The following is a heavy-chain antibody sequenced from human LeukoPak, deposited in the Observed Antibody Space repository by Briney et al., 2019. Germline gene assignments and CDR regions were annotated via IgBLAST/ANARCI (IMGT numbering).Heavy chain of an antibody. Sequence: SETLSLTCTVSGGSISRSGYSWAWIRQPPGKGLEWIGYVYHSGSTFYNPSLKSRVTISIDRSKNQFSLKLTSVTAADTAVYYCARGGSTTVVSFDYWGQGTLVTVS. CDR1: GGSISRSGYS. D-gene: IGHD4-23*01. J-gene: IGHJ4*02. V-gene: IGHV4-30-2*01. CDR2: VYHSGST. CDR3: ARGGSTTVVSFDY.